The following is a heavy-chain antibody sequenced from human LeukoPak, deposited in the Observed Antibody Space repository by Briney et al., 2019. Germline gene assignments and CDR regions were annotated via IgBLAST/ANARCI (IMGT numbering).Heavy chain of an antibody. CDR3: ARGGGGIAAAAPFDY. CDR2: IIPIFGTA. D-gene: IGHD6-13*01. J-gene: IGHJ4*02. Sequence: ASVKVSCKASGGTFSSYAISWVRQAPGQGLEWMGGIIPIFGTANYAQKFQGRVTITADKSTSTAYMELSSLRSEDTAVYYCARGGGGIAAAAPFDYWGQGTLVTVSS. CDR1: GGTFSSYA. V-gene: IGHV1-69*06.